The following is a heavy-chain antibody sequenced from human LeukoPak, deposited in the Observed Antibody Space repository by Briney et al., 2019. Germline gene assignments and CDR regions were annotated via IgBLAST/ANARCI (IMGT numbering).Heavy chain of an antibody. V-gene: IGHV3-53*01. Sequence: GGSLRLSCAASGFTVSSKYMSWVRQVPGKGLEWVSVIYSGGSTYYADSVKGRFTISRDNSKNTLYLQMNSLRAEDTAVYYCAKDPLYDSFDPWGQGTLVTVSS. D-gene: IGHD5/OR15-5a*01. J-gene: IGHJ5*02. CDR2: IYSGGST. CDR3: AKDPLYDSFDP. CDR1: GFTVSSKY.